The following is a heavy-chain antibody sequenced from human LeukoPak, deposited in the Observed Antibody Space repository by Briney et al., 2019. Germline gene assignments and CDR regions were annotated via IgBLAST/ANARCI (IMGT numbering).Heavy chain of an antibody. CDR2: IYYSGST. CDR1: GGSISSYY. J-gene: IGHJ3*02. D-gene: IGHD3-22*01. CDR3: ARDLDYYDSSGYYCDAFDI. V-gene: IGHV4-59*01. Sequence: PSETLSLTCTVSGGSISSYYWSWIRQPPGKGLEWIGYIYYSGSTNYNPSLKSRVTISVDTSKNQFSLKLSSVTAADTAVYYCARDLDYYDSSGYYCDAFDIWGQGTMVTVSS.